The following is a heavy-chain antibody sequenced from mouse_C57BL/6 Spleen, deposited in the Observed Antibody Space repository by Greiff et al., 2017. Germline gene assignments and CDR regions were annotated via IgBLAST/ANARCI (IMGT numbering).Heavy chain of an antibody. Sequence: VQRVESGAELARPGASVKLSCKASGYTFTSYGISWVKQRTGQGLEWIGEIYPRSGNTYYNEKFKGKATLTAAKSSSTAYMELRSLTSEDSAVYFCASGNYDYDGAYAMDYWGQGTSVTVSS. CDR3: ASGNYDYDGAYAMDY. CDR2: IYPRSGNT. D-gene: IGHD2-4*01. J-gene: IGHJ4*01. V-gene: IGHV1-81*01. CDR1: GYTFTSYG.